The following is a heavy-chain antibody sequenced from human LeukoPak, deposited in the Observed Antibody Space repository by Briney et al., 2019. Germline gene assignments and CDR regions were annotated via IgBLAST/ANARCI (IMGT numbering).Heavy chain of an antibody. J-gene: IGHJ4*02. CDR1: GGSFSGYY. Sequence: PSETLSHTCAVYGGSFSGYYWSWIRQPPGKGLEWIGEINHSGSTNCNPSLKSRVTISVDTSKNQFSLKLSSVTAADTAVYYCARGGGSYYVDYWGQGTLVTVSS. V-gene: IGHV4-34*01. D-gene: IGHD1-26*01. CDR2: INHSGST. CDR3: ARGGGSYYVDY.